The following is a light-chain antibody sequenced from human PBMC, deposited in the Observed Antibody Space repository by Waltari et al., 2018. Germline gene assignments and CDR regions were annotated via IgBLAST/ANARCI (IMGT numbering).Light chain of an antibody. Sequence: EIVLTQSPATLSLSPGERATLPCRASQSVSSYLAWYQQKPGQAPRHLIYDASNRATGIPARFSGSGSGTDFTLTISSLEPEDFAVYYCQQRSNWPQLTFGGGTKVEIK. J-gene: IGKJ4*01. CDR1: QSVSSY. CDR3: QQRSNWPQLT. V-gene: IGKV3-11*01. CDR2: DAS.